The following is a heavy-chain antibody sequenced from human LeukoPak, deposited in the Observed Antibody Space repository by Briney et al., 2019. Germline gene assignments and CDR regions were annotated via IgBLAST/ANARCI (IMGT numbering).Heavy chain of an antibody. Sequence: ASVKVSCKASGYTFTRYGISWVRQAPGQGLEWMGWISAYNGNTNYAQKLQGRVTMTTDTSTSTAYMELRSLRSDDTAVYYCARDLAAAGTDYYYYMDVWGKGTTVTVSS. CDR1: GYTFTRYG. J-gene: IGHJ6*03. V-gene: IGHV1-18*01. D-gene: IGHD6-13*01. CDR3: ARDLAAAGTDYYYYMDV. CDR2: ISAYNGNT.